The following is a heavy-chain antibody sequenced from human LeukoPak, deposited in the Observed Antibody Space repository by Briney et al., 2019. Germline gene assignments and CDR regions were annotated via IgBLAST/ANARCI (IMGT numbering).Heavy chain of an antibody. CDR2: IYYSGST. V-gene: IGHV4-39*07. CDR1: GGSISSSSYY. CDR3: ARGVGYGDYMDV. D-gene: IGHD4-17*01. Sequence: SETLSLTCTVSGGSISSSSYYWGWIRQPPGKGLEWIGSIYYSGSTYYNPSLKSRVTMSVDTSKNQFSLKLSSVTAADTAVYYCARGVGYGDYMDVWGKGTTVTISS. J-gene: IGHJ6*03.